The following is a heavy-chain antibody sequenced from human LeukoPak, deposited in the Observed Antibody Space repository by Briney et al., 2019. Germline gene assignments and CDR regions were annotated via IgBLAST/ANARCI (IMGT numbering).Heavy chain of an antibody. CDR1: GGSISSSNSY. D-gene: IGHD3-10*01. Sequence: SETLSLTCTVSGGSISSSNSYRGWIRLPPGKGLEWIGSLYYGGNSYYNPSLKSRVTISADTPKNQFSLKLTSVTAADMAVYYCVSMAGYWGQGVLVTVSS. CDR3: VSMAGY. V-gene: IGHV4-39*01. CDR2: LYYGGNS. J-gene: IGHJ4*02.